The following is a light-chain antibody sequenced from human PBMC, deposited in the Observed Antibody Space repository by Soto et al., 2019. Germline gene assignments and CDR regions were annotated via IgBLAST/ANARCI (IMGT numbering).Light chain of an antibody. CDR3: QQYNSNPLT. CDR2: KAS. Sequence: DIQMTQSPSTLSGSVGDRVTITCRASQSVSSWLAWYQQKPGKVPKLLIYKASTLESGVPSRFSGSGSGTEFTLTISSLQPDDFATYYCQQYNSNPLTFGGGTKVEIK. CDR1: QSVSSW. J-gene: IGKJ4*01. V-gene: IGKV1-5*03.